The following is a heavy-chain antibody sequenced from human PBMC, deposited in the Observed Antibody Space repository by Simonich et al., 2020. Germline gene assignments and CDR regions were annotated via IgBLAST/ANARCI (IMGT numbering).Heavy chain of an antibody. CDR1: GYTFTGYY. CDR2: TNPNSGSK. D-gene: IGHD6-6*01. J-gene: IGHJ3*02. V-gene: IGHV1-2*02. Sequence: QVQLVQSGAEVKKPGASVKVSCKASGYTFTGYYMHWVRQAHGQGLEWMGWTNPNSGSKNDAQKFQGRVTMTRDTSISTAYRELSRLRSDDTAVYYCARARLYSSSHAFDIWGQGTMVTVSS. CDR3: ARARLYSSSHAFDI.